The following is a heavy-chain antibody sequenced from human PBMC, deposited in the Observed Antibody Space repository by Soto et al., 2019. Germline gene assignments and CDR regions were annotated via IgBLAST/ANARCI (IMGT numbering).Heavy chain of an antibody. CDR2: VTGSGETT. Sequence: EVQLLESGGGLVQPGGSLRLSCAASGFTFNSHALSWVRQAPGKGLEWVSSVTGSGETTYYADSVKGRFTVSRDKSKNTLSLQMNSLRAADTAVYYCARHRTWSGYDFNSWCQGTLVTVSS. J-gene: IGHJ4*02. CDR3: ARHRTWSGYDFNS. V-gene: IGHV3-23*01. D-gene: IGHD5-12*01. CDR1: GFTFNSHA.